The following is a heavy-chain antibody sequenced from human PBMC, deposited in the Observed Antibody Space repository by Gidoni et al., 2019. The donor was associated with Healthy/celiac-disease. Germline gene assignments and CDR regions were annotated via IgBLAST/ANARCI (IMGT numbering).Heavy chain of an antibody. D-gene: IGHD3-22*01. J-gene: IGHJ4*02. V-gene: IGHV3-66*01. CDR1: GFTVSSNY. CDR2: IYSGGST. Sequence: EVQLVESGGGLVQPGRSLRLSCAASGFTVSSNYMSWVRQAPGKGLEWVSVIYSGGSTYYADSVKGRFTISRDNSKNTLYLQMNSLRAEDTAVYYCARDGGGDDSSGYYYDSLDYWGQGTLVTVSS. CDR3: ARDGGGDDSSGYYYDSLDY.